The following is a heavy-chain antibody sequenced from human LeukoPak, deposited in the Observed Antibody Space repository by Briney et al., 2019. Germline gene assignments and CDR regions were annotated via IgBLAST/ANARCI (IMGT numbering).Heavy chain of an antibody. D-gene: IGHD6-6*01. J-gene: IGHJ4*02. CDR3: ARGAKGSSELGIGY. CDR2: INPNSGGT. V-gene: IGHV1-2*02. Sequence: ASVKVSCKASGYTFTGYYMHWVRQAPGQGLEWMGWINPNSGGTNYAQKFQGRVTMTGDTSISTAYMELSRLRSDDTAVYYCARGAKGSSELGIGYWGQGTLVTVSS. CDR1: GYTFTGYY.